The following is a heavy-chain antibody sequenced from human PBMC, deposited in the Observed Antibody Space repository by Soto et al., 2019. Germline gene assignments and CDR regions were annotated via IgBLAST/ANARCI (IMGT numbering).Heavy chain of an antibody. D-gene: IGHD3-10*01. J-gene: IGHJ4*02. V-gene: IGHV3-9*01. CDR3: AKGVNTYYGSGSSH. Sequence: EVQLVESGGGLVQPGRSLRLSCAASGFTFDDYAMHWVRRAPGKGLEWVSGISWNSDRIGYVDSVKGRFTISRDNAENSLYLQMNSLRPEDTALYYCAKGVNTYYGSGSSHWGQGTLVTVSS. CDR2: ISWNSDRI. CDR1: GFTFDDYA.